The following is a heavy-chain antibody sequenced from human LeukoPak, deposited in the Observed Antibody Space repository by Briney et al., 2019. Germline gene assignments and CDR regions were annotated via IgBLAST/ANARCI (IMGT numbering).Heavy chain of an antibody. V-gene: IGHV1-18*01. D-gene: IGHD1-26*01. CDR3: AKRELPRGRNWFDP. CDR2: ISAYNGNT. J-gene: IGHJ5*02. CDR1: GYTFTSYG. Sequence: ASVKVSCKASGYTFTSYGISWVRQAPGQGLEWMGWISAYNGNTDYAQKLQGRVTMTTDTSTSTAYMELRSLRSDDTAVYYCAKRELPRGRNWFDPWGQGTLVTVSS.